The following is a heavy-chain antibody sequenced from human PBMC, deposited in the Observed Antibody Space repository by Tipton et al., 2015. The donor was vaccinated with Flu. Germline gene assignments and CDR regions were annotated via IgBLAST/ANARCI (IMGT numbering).Heavy chain of an antibody. D-gene: IGHD6-19*01. Sequence: SLRLSCAASGFTFSGHWMHWVRQAPGKGLVWVSHSNYDGSTTHYADSVKGRFTISRDNAKSTLYLQMCSLRAEDAAVYYCVRTLGGAGAYWGRGTLVTVSS. CDR2: SNYDGSTT. CDR3: VRTLGGAGAY. J-gene: IGHJ4*02. V-gene: IGHV3-74*01. CDR1: GFTFSGHW.